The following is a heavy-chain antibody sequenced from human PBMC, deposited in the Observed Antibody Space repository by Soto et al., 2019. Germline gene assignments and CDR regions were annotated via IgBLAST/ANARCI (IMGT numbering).Heavy chain of an antibody. J-gene: IGHJ5*02. Sequence: QVQLQESGPGLVKPSQTLSLTCTVSGGPISSGGYHWSWIRQHPGEGLEYIGYVFQRGSTFYNPSLRSRVTIPVDSSNNQFSMKLTSVTAADTAVYYCARGRGGYRFDPWGHGALVTVSS. D-gene: IGHD5-18*01. CDR3: ARGRGGYRFDP. V-gene: IGHV4-31*03. CDR1: GGPISSGGYH. CDR2: VFQRGST.